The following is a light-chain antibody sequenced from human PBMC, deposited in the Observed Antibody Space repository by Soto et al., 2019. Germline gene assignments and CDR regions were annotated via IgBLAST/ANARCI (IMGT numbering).Light chain of an antibody. CDR3: QQRNSWPPLFT. J-gene: IGKJ3*01. Sequence: EIVLTQSPGTLSLSPGERATLSCRASRTVSSNYLAWYQQKPGQAPRLLIYDASKRATGIPARFSGSGSGTDFTLTISSLEPEDFAVYYCQQRNSWPPLFTFGPGTKVDIK. V-gene: IGKV3-11*01. CDR1: RTVSSN. CDR2: DAS.